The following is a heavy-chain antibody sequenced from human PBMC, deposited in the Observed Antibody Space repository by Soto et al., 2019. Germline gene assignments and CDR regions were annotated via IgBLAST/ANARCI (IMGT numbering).Heavy chain of an antibody. V-gene: IGHV3-21*01. Sequence: EVRLVESGGGLVTPGGSLRLSCAASGFTFSTFNMNWVRQAPGKGLEWVSSITNSAYTSHADSVKGRFTISRDNAKNSLYLQMNSLRAEDTAVYYCGLYDALFFDFWGQGALVTVSS. CDR3: GLYDALFFDF. D-gene: IGHD2-8*01. CDR2: ITNSAYT. CDR1: GFTFSTFN. J-gene: IGHJ4*02.